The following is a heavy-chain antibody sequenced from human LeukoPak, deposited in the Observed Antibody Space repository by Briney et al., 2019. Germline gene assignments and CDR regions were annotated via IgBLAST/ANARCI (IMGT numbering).Heavy chain of an antibody. J-gene: IGHJ3*02. CDR1: GFTVSSNY. D-gene: IGHD3-22*01. V-gene: IGHV3-66*01. CDR2: IYSGGST. CDR3: AREFYYDSSGYYYVETFDI. Sequence: GGSLRLSCAASGFTVSSNYMSWVRQAPGKGLEWVSVIYSGGSTYYADSVKGRFTISRDNSKNTLYLQMNSLRAEDTAVYYCAREFYYDSSGYYYVETFDIWGQGTMVTVSS.